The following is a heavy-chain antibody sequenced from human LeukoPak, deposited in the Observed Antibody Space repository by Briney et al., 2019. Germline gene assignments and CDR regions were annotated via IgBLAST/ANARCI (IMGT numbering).Heavy chain of an antibody. CDR3: ARSRPYGLGPPLDY. CDR1: GFTFSSYS. V-gene: IGHV3-48*01. D-gene: IGHD4-17*01. Sequence: GGSLRPSCAASGFTFSSYSTNWVRQAPGKGLEWVSYISSSSSTIYYADSVKGRFTISRDNAKNSLYLQMNSLRAEDTAVYYCARSRPYGLGPPLDYWGQGTLVTVSS. CDR2: ISSSSSTI. J-gene: IGHJ4*02.